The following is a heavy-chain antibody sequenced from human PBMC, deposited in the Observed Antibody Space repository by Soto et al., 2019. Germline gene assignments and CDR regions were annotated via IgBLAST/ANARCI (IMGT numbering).Heavy chain of an antibody. CDR3: ARMYSSGYYRTFDY. CDR1: GFSLSTIGIS. CDR2: IDWDDDK. J-gene: IGHJ4*02. D-gene: IGHD3-22*01. V-gene: IGHV2-70*01. Sequence: SGPTLVNPTPTLTLTCTFSGFSLSTIGISVCWXSGPPGKALEWLALIDWDDDKYYSTSLKTRLTISKDTSKNQVVLTMTNMDPVDTATYYCARMYSSGYYRTFDYWGQGTLVTVSS.